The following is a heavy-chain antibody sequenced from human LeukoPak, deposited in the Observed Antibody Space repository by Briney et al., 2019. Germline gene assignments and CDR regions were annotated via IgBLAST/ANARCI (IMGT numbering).Heavy chain of an antibody. D-gene: IGHD2/OR15-2a*01. V-gene: IGHV3-33*01. CDR2: IWYDGSNK. CDR1: GFTFSSYG. J-gene: IGHJ6*02. CDR3: ARGSMADYYYYGMDV. Sequence: GGSLRLSCAASGFTFSSYGMHWVRQAPGKGLEWVAVIWYDGSNKYYADSVKGRFTISRDNSKNMLYLQMNSLRAEDTAVYYCARGSMADYYYYGMDVWGQGTTVTVSS.